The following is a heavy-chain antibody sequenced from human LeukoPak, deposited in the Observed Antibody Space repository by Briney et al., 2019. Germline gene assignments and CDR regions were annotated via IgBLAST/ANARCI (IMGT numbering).Heavy chain of an antibody. Sequence: SETLSLTCTVSGGSISSYYWSWIRQPPRKGLERIGYIYYSGSTNYNPSLKSRVTISVDTSKNQFSLKLSSVTAADTAVYCSARVLSSGGEDWGRFDYWGQGTLVTVSS. CDR3: ARVLSSGGEDWGRFDY. J-gene: IGHJ4*02. CDR1: GGSISSYY. CDR2: IYYSGST. V-gene: IGHV4-59*12. D-gene: IGHD3-16*01.